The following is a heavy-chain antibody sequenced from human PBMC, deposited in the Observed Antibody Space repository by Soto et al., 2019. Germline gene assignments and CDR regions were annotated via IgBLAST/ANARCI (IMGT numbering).Heavy chain of an antibody. J-gene: IGHJ5*02. D-gene: IGHD2-2*01. V-gene: IGHV4-28*03. CDR2: IYHSGIT. CDR3: ARVPDR. Sequence: SETLSLTCAVSGYSISSSNWWSWIRQPQGKGLEWIGYIYHSGITYYNPSLQSRVTISGDRSKNQFSWKLSSVTAPDTAVYYCARVPDRWGQGTLVTVSS. CDR1: GYSISSSNW.